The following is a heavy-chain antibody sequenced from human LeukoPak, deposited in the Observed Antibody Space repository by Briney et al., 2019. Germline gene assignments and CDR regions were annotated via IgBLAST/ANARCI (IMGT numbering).Heavy chain of an antibody. CDR3: ARIINYYDSSGYYYVGAFDI. Sequence: GGSLRLSCAASGFTVSSNYMSWVRQAPGKGLEWVSVIYSGGSTYYADSVKGRFTISRDNSKNTLYLQMNSLRAEDTAVYYCARIINYYDSSGYYYVGAFDIWGQGTMVTVSS. V-gene: IGHV3-53*01. D-gene: IGHD3-22*01. CDR2: IYSGGST. J-gene: IGHJ3*02. CDR1: GFTVSSNY.